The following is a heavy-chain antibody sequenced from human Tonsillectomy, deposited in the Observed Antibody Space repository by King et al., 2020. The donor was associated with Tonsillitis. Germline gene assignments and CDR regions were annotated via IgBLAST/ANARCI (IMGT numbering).Heavy chain of an antibody. D-gene: IGHD3-16*01. V-gene: IGHV3-30*18. CDR2: IAYDASYE. J-gene: IGHJ2*01. CDR1: GFTFGNYG. Sequence: VQLVESRGGVVQPGTSLRLSCAASGFTFGNYGMHWVRQAPGKGLEWVALIAYDASYENYADSVKGRFTISRDNSKNTLYLKMNSLRVEDTAVYYCAKDGIGLSGWYFDLWGRGTLVTVSS. CDR3: AKDGIGLSGWYFDL.